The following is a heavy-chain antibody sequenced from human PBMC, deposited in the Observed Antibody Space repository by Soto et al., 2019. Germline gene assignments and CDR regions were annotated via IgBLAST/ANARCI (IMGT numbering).Heavy chain of an antibody. CDR2: ISGSGGST. D-gene: IGHD2-8*01. Sequence: GGSLRLSCAAPGFTFSSYAMSWVRQAPGKGLEWVSTISGSGGSTYYADSVRGRFTISRDNSKNTLYLQMSSLRAEDTAVYYWAKDKEPSYCPNGVCSGRGKWFDPWGQGTLVTVSS. J-gene: IGHJ5*02. V-gene: IGHV3-23*01. CDR3: AKDKEPSYCPNGVCSGRGKWFDP. CDR1: GFTFSSYA.